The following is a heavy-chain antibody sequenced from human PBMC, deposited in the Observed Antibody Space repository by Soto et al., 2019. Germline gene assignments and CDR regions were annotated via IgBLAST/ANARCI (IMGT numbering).Heavy chain of an antibody. CDR2: IYPGDSDT. Sequence: PGESLKISCXGSGYSFTSYWIGWVRQMPGKGLEWMGIIYPGDSDTRYSPSFQGQVTISADKSISTAYLQWSSLKASDTAMYYCARLNYYDSRARAFDIWGQGTMVTVSS. V-gene: IGHV5-51*01. CDR3: ARLNYYDSRARAFDI. CDR1: GYSFTSYW. J-gene: IGHJ3*02. D-gene: IGHD3-22*01.